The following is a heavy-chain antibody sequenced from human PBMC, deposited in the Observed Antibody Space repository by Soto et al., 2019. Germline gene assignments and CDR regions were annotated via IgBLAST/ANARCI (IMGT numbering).Heavy chain of an antibody. CDR1: GGSITSNSYY. CDR3: ARRSTVTYDY. D-gene: IGHD4-17*01. CDR2: FYYSEST. Sequence: QLQLQESGPELVKPSETLSLTCTVSGGSITSNSYYWGWIRQPPGKGLEWIGSFYYSESTYFNPSRKSRVTISVDTSKNQFSLKLSAVTAADTAVYYCARRSTVTYDYWGQGILVTVSS. V-gene: IGHV4-39*01. J-gene: IGHJ4*02.